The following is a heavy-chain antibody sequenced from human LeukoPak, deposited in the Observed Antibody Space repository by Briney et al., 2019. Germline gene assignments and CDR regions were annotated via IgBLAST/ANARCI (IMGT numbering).Heavy chain of an antibody. CDR1: GFTFDDYA. D-gene: IGHD4-17*01. V-gene: IGHV3-9*01. CDR2: ISWNSGSI. J-gene: IGHJ4*02. Sequence: GGSLRLSCAASGFTFDDYAMHWVRQAPGKGLEWVSGISWNSGSIGYADSVKGRFTISRDNAKNSLYLQMNSLRADDTAVYYCPRDRDYGDYNTQDLFVYWGQGTLVTVSS. CDR3: PRDRDYGDYNTQDLFVY.